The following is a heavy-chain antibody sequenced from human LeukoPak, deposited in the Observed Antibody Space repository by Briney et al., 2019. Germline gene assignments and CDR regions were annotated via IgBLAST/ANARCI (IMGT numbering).Heavy chain of an antibody. Sequence: GGSLRLSCAASGFTFSSYEMNWVRQAPGKGLEWVSYISSSGSTIYYADSVKGRFTISRDNAKNSLYLQINSLRAEDTAIYYCARRGFYDSSGYDYWGQGTLVTVSS. CDR2: ISSSGSTI. CDR1: GFTFSSYE. V-gene: IGHV3-48*03. D-gene: IGHD3-22*01. J-gene: IGHJ4*02. CDR3: ARRGFYDSSGYDY.